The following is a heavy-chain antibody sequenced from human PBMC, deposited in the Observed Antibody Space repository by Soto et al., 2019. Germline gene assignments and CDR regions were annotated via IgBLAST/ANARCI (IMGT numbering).Heavy chain of an antibody. J-gene: IGHJ4*02. CDR3: AREGGALGYCSGGSCPPDY. CDR2: IYSGGST. V-gene: IGHV3-66*01. Sequence: GGSLRLSCAASGFTVSSNYMSWVRQAPGKGLEWVSVIYSGGSTYYADSVKGRFTISRDNSKNTLYLQMNSLRAEDTAVYYCAREGGALGYCSGGSCPPDYWGQGTLVTVSS. D-gene: IGHD2-15*01. CDR1: GFTVSSNY.